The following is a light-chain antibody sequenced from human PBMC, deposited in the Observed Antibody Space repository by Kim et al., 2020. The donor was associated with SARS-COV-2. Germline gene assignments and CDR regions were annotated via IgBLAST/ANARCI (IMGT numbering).Light chain of an antibody. Sequence: LGASVKLTCTLSSGHSSYAIAWHQQQPEKGPRYLMKLNSDGSHSKGDGSPDRFSGSSSGAERYLTISSLQSEDEADYYCQTWGTVVFGGGTQLTVL. J-gene: IGLJ2*01. CDR3: QTWGTVV. V-gene: IGLV4-69*01. CDR1: SGHSSYA. CDR2: LNSDGSH.